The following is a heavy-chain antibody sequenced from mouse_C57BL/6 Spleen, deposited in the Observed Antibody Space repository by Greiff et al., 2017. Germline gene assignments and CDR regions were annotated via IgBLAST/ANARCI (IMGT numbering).Heavy chain of an antibody. D-gene: IGHD1-1*01. CDR2: IDPETGGT. CDR1: GYTFTDYE. V-gene: IGHV1-15*01. J-gene: IGHJ2*01. Sequence: QVQLQQSGAELVKPGASVTLSCKASGYTFTDYEMHWVKQTPVHGLEWIGAIDPETGGTAYNQKFKGKAILTADKSSRTAYLELLRLTSEDSAVYYCTRGLYYYDYWGQGTTLTVSS. CDR3: TRGLYYYDY.